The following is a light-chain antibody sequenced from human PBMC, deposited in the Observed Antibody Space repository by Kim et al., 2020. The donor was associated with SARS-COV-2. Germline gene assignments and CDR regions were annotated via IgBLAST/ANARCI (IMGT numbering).Light chain of an antibody. CDR3: CSYAGSYTWV. CDR1: SSDVSGYTY. V-gene: IGLV2-11*01. Sequence: QSALTQPRSVSGSPGQSVTISCTGISSDVSGYTYVSWYQHHPGKAPKLMIYDVTKRPSGVPDRFSGSKSGNTASLTISGLQADDEADYYCCSYAGSYTWVFGGGTQLTVL. CDR2: DVT. J-gene: IGLJ3*02.